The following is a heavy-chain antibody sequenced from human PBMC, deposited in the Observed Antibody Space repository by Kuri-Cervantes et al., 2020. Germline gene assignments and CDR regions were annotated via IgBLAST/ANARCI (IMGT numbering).Heavy chain of an antibody. CDR1: GYTLTELS. Sequence: ASVKVSCKVSGYTLTELSMHWVRQAPGKGLEWMGGFDPEDGETIYAQKLQGRVTMTTDTSTSTAYMELRSLRSDDTAVYYCAREDIVVVPAATYYGMDVWGQGTTVTVSS. CDR2: FDPEDGET. J-gene: IGHJ6*02. CDR3: AREDIVVVPAATYYGMDV. D-gene: IGHD2-2*01. V-gene: IGHV1-24*01.